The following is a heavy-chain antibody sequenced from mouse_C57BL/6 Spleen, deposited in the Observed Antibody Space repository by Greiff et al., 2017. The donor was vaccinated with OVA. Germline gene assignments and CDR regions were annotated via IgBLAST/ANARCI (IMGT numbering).Heavy chain of an antibody. CDR2: IYPYNGVS. Sequence: VQLQQSGPELVKPGASVKISCKASGYSFTGYYMHWVKQSHGNILDWIGYIYPYNGVSSYNQKFKGKATLTVDKSSSAAYMELRSLTSEDSAVYYSASTYYYGSSYAMDYWGQGTSVTVSS. D-gene: IGHD1-1*01. CDR1: GYSFTGYY. J-gene: IGHJ4*01. CDR3: ASTYYYGSSYAMDY. V-gene: IGHV1-31*01.